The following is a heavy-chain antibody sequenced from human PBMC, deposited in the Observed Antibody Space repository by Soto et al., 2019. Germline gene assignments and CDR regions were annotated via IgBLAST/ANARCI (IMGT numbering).Heavy chain of an antibody. V-gene: IGHV4-59*01. D-gene: IGHD3-3*01. CDR1: GGSISSYY. CDR2: IYYSGST. Sequence: QVQLQESGPGLVKPSETLSLTCTVSGGSISSYYWSWIRQPPGKGLEWIGYIYYSGSTNYNPSLKSRVTISVDTSKNQFSLKLSSVTAADTAVYYCARGNRSLTIFGVVITTFDPWGQGTLVTVSS. J-gene: IGHJ5*02. CDR3: ARGNRSLTIFGVVITTFDP.